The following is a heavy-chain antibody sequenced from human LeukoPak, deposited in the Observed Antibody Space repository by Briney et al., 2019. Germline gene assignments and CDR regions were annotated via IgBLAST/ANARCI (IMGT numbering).Heavy chain of an antibody. CDR2: IGWNSGNI. CDR1: GFTFDDYA. D-gene: IGHD4-23*01. CDR3: ARGRPHGNDY. V-gene: IGHV3-9*01. Sequence: GRSLRLSCAASGFTFDDYAMHWVRQAPGKGLEWVSGIGWNSGNIGYADSVKGRFSISRDNAKNTLYLQMNSLRVEDTAVYYCARGRPHGNDYWGQGTLVTVSS. J-gene: IGHJ4*02.